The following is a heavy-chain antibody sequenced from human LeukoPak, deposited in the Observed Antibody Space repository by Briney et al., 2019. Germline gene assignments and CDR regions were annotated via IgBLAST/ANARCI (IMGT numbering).Heavy chain of an antibody. D-gene: IGHD3-22*01. Sequence: SETLSLTCTASGGSISSYYWSWIRQPPGKGLEWIGSIYYSGSTNYNPSLKSRVTISVDTSKNQFSLKLSSVTAVDTAVYYCAFGSGYYYYWGQGTLVTVSS. V-gene: IGHV4-59*01. J-gene: IGHJ4*02. CDR3: AFGSGYYYY. CDR2: IYYSGST. CDR1: GGSISSYY.